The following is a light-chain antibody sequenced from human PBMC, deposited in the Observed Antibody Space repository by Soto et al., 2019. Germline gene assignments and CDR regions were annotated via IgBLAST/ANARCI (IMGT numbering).Light chain of an antibody. Sequence: EIVLTQSPDTVSLSPGERATLSCRASQSVSSYLAWYQQKPGQAPRLLIYGASSRATGIPDRFSGSGSGTDFTLTISRLEPEDFAVYYCQQYGSSTLTFGGGTKVDIK. CDR1: QSVSSY. V-gene: IGKV3-20*01. CDR3: QQYGSSTLT. CDR2: GAS. J-gene: IGKJ4*01.